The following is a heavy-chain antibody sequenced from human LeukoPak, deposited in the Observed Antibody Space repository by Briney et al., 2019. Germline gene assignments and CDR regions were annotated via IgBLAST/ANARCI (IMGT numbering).Heavy chain of an antibody. CDR2: IRTTISDYAT. D-gene: IGHD6-19*01. J-gene: IGHJ5*02. CDR1: VFTFSGSP. Sequence: GGSLRLSCAASVFTFSGSPIHWVRQASGKGLEWIGRIRTTISDYATAYAASVNGRFTISRDDSKNTAYLQMDSLKIEDTAVYYCSRGGAVTGPPNWLDPWGQGTLVTVSS. V-gene: IGHV3-73*01. CDR3: SRGGAVTGPPNWLDP.